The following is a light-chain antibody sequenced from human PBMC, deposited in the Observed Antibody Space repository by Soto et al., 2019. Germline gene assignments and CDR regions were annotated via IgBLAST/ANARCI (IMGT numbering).Light chain of an antibody. V-gene: IGKV1-5*01. CDR1: QSVSNW. CDR3: QQYTTYWT. Sequence: DIQITQSPSTLSASVGARVTMTCRASQSVSNWLAWYQQKPGKAPKLLIYDASTLEGGVPSRFSGSGSGTEFTLTISSLQPDDYATYYCQQYTTYWTFXQGTKVDIK. CDR2: DAS. J-gene: IGKJ1*01.